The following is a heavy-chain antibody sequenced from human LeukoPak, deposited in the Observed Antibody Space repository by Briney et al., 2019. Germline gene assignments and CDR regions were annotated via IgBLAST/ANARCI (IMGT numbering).Heavy chain of an antibody. Sequence: GGSLRLSCAASGFTFSSYAMHWVRRAPGKGLEWVAVISYDGSNKYYADSVKGRFTISRDNSKNTLYLQMNSLRAEDTAVYYCARDRDIVVVVDGHGPWFDPWGQGTLVTVSS. J-gene: IGHJ5*02. D-gene: IGHD2-15*01. CDR3: ARDRDIVVVVDGHGPWFDP. CDR1: GFTFSSYA. V-gene: IGHV3-30*04. CDR2: ISYDGSNK.